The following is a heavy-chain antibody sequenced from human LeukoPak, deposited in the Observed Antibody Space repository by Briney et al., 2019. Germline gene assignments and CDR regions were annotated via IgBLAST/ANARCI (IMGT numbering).Heavy chain of an antibody. CDR2: VNLQGGT. CDR3: AREGGSYRPLDY. CDR1: GGSITQTNY. V-gene: IGHV4-4*03. Sequence: PPETLSLTCDVSGGSITQTNYWTWVPQPPGKGLEWSGEVNLQGGTNYNPSLLRRVAISVDTSANHVSLQMTSVTAADTAVYYCAREGGSYRPLDYSGQGTLVTVSS. D-gene: IGHD3-16*02. J-gene: IGHJ4*02.